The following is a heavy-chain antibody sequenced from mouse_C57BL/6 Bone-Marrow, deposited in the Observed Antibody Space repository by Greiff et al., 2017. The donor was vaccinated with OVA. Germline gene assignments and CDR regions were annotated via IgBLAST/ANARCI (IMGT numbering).Heavy chain of an antibody. D-gene: IGHD2-1*01. V-gene: IGHV1-52*01. CDR2: IDPSDSET. CDR3: ARRVNYYAMDY. J-gene: IGHJ4*01. Sequence: QVQLQQPGAELVRPGSSVKLSCKASGYTFTSYWMHWVKQRPIQGLEWIGNIDPSDSETHYNQKFKDKATLTVDKSSSTAYMQLSSLTSEDSAVYYCARRVNYYAMDYWGQGTSVTVSS. CDR1: GYTFTSYW.